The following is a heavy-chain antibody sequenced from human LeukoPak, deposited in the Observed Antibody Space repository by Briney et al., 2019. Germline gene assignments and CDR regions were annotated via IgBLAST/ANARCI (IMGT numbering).Heavy chain of an antibody. J-gene: IGHJ6*02. D-gene: IGHD3-16*01. CDR2: ISSSSSTI. V-gene: IGHV3-48*04. CDR1: GFTFSSYS. Sequence: GGSLRLSCAASGFTFSSYSMNWVRQAPGKGLEWLSYISSSSSTIYYADSVKGRFTISRDNAKNSLYLQMNSLRAEDTAVYYCARGAFTWILHPYAMDVWGQGTTVTVSS. CDR3: ARGAFTWILHPYAMDV.